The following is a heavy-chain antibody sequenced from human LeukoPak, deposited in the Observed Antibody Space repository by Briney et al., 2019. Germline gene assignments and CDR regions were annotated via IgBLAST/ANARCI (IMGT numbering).Heavy chain of an antibody. J-gene: IGHJ4*02. V-gene: IGHV3-7*02. CDR1: GFTFSSFW. CDR2: INQDGSEK. CDR3: ARTGGGGGFDY. Sequence: GGSLRLSCAASGFTFSSFWMSWVRQAPGKGLEWVANINQDGSEKYYVDSVKGRFTISRDNAKNSLYVQMNSLRAEDTAVYYCARTGGGGGFDYWGQGTLVTVSS. D-gene: IGHD1-26*01.